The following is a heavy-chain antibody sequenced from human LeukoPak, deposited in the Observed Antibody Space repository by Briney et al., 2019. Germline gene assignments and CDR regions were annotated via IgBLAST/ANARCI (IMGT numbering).Heavy chain of an antibody. J-gene: IGHJ4*02. CDR3: ARVESSSYDY. CDR1: GFTFNSYT. Sequence: GGSLRLSCVASGFTFNSYTLNWVRQAPGKGLEWVSSIRSGTGFIYYADSVKGRFTISRDNTQNSLYLQMSSLRDEDTAVYYCARVESSSYDYWGQGTLVTVSS. V-gene: IGHV3-21*01. D-gene: IGHD6-19*01. CDR2: IRSGTGFI.